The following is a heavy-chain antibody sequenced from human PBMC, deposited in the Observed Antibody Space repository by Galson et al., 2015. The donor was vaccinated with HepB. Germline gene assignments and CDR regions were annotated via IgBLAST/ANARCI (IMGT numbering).Heavy chain of an antibody. V-gene: IGHV3-74*01. J-gene: IGHJ4*02. CDR3: ARSSRADFDY. CDR2: INNDGTDT. Sequence: SLRLSCAASGFTFSNYWMHRVRQAPGKGPVWVSRINNDGTDTIYADSVKGRFTTSRDNAKNTLYLQMDSLGAEDTALYYCARSSRADFDYWGQGKLVIVSS. CDR1: GFTFSNYW. D-gene: IGHD3-10*01.